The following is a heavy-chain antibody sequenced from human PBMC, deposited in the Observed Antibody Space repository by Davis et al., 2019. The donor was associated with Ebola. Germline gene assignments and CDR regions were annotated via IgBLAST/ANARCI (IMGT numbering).Heavy chain of an antibody. J-gene: IGHJ4*02. CDR3: ARDRSGDYCIDY. CDR2: ISGSGGST. D-gene: IGHD4-17*01. Sequence: GESLKISCAASGFTFRNHAMSWVRQAPGKGLEWVSAISGSGGSTYYADSVKGRFTISRDNSKNTLYLQMNSLRAEDTAVYYCARDRSGDYCIDYWGQGTLVAVSS. CDR1: GFTFRNHA. V-gene: IGHV3-23*01.